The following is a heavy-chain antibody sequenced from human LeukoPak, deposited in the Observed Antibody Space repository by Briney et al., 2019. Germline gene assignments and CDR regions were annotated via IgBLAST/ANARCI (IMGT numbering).Heavy chain of an antibody. D-gene: IGHD6-19*01. CDR1: GYSFTSYW. CDR3: ARQLDGVAGPSYFDY. J-gene: IGHJ4*02. V-gene: IGHV5-51*01. CDR2: IYPGDSDT. Sequence: GESLKISCKGSGYSFTSYWIGWVRQMPGKGLEWMGIIYPGDSDTRYSPSFQGQVTISADKSISTAYLQWSSLKASGTAMHYCARQLDGVAGPSYFDYWGQGTLVTVSS.